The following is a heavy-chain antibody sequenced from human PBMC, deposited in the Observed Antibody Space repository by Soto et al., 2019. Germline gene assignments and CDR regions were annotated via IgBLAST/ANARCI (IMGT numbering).Heavy chain of an antibody. CDR1: GYTLTELS. CDR2: FDPEDGET. CDR3: ATIFPYDYIWGSYRRDAFDI. J-gene: IGHJ3*02. D-gene: IGHD3-16*02. Sequence: QVQLVQSGAEVKKPGASVKVSCKVSGYTLTELSMHWVRQAHGKGLEWMGGFDPEDGETIYAQKFQGRVTMTEDTSTDTAYMELSSLRSEDTAVYYCATIFPYDYIWGSYRRDAFDIWGQGTMVTVSS. V-gene: IGHV1-24*01.